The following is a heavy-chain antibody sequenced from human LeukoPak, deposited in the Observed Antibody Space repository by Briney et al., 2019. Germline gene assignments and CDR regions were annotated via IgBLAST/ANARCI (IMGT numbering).Heavy chain of an antibody. CDR1: GFTFSSYS. Sequence: GGSLRLSCAAAGFTFSSYSMNWVRQAPGRGLEWVSSISGDSIHIYYADSVRGRFTISRDNAESSLFLQMNSLRAEDTAVYYCAREGEELLRRWWFDPWGQGTLVTVSS. V-gene: IGHV3-21*01. D-gene: IGHD3-10*01. CDR2: ISGDSIHI. CDR3: AREGEELLRRWWFDP. J-gene: IGHJ5*02.